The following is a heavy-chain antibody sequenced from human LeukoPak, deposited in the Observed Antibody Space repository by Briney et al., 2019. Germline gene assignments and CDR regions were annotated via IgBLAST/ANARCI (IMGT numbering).Heavy chain of an antibody. J-gene: IGHJ4*02. CDR3: ARERVGYDTSGRGPRFDY. CDR1: GGSISNYY. CDR2: IYSSSGST. D-gene: IGHD3-22*01. Sequence: SETLSLTCTVSGGSISNYYWSWIRQPAGKGLEWIGRIYSSSGSTNYNLSLTSRITISVDMSKNQFSLKLSSATAADTAVYYCARERVGYDTSGRGPRFDYWGQGTLVTVSS. V-gene: IGHV4-4*07.